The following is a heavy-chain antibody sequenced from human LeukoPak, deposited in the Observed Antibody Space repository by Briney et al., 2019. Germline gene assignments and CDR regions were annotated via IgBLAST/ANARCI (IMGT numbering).Heavy chain of an antibody. Sequence: ASVKVSCKASGYTFTDYFIHWVRQAPGQGLEWMGWINPNSGDTHFAQRFQGRVTLTRDTSISTAYMDLSSLKSDDTAVYYCARVAVTTFQDYWGQGTLVTVSS. CDR3: ARVAVTTFQDY. CDR2: INPNSGDT. V-gene: IGHV1-2*02. CDR1: GYTFTDYF. J-gene: IGHJ4*02. D-gene: IGHD4-17*01.